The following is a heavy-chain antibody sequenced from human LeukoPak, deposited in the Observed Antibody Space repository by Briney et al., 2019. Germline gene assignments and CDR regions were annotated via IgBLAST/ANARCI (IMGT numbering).Heavy chain of an antibody. CDR2: ISSISTNL. CDR1: GFTFNTYS. CDR3: ARGYGQLDY. V-gene: IGHV3-48*01. J-gene: IGHJ4*02. Sequence: PGGSLRLACAASGFTFNTYSIDWVRQAPGKGLEWVSYISSISTNLNYAAAVKGRFTIYRDTAKHSLYLQMNSLRAEATAVYYCARGYGQLDYWGQGTLVTVSS. D-gene: IGHD5-12*01.